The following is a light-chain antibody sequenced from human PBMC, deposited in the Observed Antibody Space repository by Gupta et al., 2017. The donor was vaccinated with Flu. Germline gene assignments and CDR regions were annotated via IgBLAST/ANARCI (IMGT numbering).Light chain of an antibody. J-gene: IGKJ3*01. CDR2: ATS. Sequence: GDRVILTCRASQGVGSSLAWYKQRPGKAPRLLIYATSFRDTGVPARFSGSGSGTEFTLTINSLQSEDFALYYCQHDNNWPFTFGPGTKVEFK. CDR1: QGVGSS. CDR3: QHDNNWPFT. V-gene: IGKV3-15*01.